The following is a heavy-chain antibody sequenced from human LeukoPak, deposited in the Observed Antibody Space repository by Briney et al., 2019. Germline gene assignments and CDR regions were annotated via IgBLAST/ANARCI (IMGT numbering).Heavy chain of an antibody. Sequence: ASVKVSCKASGYTFTSFGISWVRQAPGQGLEWMGWINTNTGNPTYAQGFTGRFVFSLDTSVSTAYLQISSLKAEDTAVYYCAREWVYGILTRTASGTANAFDIWGQGTMVTVSS. CDR3: AREWVYGILTRTASGTANAFDI. V-gene: IGHV7-4-1*02. CDR1: GYTFTSFG. J-gene: IGHJ3*02. CDR2: INTNTGNP. D-gene: IGHD3-9*01.